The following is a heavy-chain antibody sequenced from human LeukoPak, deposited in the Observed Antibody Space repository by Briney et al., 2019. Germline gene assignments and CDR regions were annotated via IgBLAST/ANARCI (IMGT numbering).Heavy chain of an antibody. CDR3: AKDQQRGSGFSYYFDY. Sequence: GGSLRLSCAASGFTFSSYGMSWVRQAPGKGLEWVSAISGSGGSTYYADSVKGRFTISRDNSKNTLYLQMNSLRAEDTAVYYCAKDQQRGSGFSYYFDYWGQGTLVTVSS. D-gene: IGHD6-19*01. J-gene: IGHJ4*02. CDR2: ISGSGGST. V-gene: IGHV3-23*01. CDR1: GFTFSSYG.